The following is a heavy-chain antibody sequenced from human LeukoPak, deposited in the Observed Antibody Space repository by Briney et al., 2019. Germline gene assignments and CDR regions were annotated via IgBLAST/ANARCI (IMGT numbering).Heavy chain of an antibody. D-gene: IGHD3-3*01. CDR2: IHYSGAT. V-gene: IGHV4-59*08. CDR3: ARGGVDFWSGYHNDY. J-gene: IGHJ4*02. CDR1: GDSISGYF. Sequence: SETLSLTCTVSGDSISGYFWSWIRQTPGKGLEWIGYIHYSGATNYNPSLKSRVTMSVDTSKNQFSLKLSSVTAADTAVYYCARGGVDFWSGYHNDYWGQGTLVTVSS.